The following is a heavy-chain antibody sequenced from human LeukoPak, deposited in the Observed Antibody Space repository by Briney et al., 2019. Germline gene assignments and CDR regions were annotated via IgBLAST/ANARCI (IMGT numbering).Heavy chain of an antibody. D-gene: IGHD5-12*01. Sequence: SETLSLTCAVYGGAFSDYYWSWIRQPPGKGGEWSGEINHSGSTKYNPSIKSRVTISVDTSKNQFSLKLSSVPDADTAVYYCARHGEIIRYSGYDWRFDYWGQGTLVTVSS. CDR1: GGAFSDYY. V-gene: IGHV4-34*01. CDR3: ARHGEIIRYSGYDWRFDY. CDR2: INHSGST. J-gene: IGHJ4*02.